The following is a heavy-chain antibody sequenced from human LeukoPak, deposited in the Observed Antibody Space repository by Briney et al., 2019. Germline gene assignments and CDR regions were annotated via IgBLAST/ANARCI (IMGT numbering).Heavy chain of an antibody. Sequence: GGSLRLSCAASGFTFSSYSMNWVRRAPGKGLEWVSAISGSGGSTYYADSVKGRFTISRDNSKNTLYLQMNSLRAEDTAVYYCAKTRRQWLVLKLACWFDPWGQGTLVTVSS. J-gene: IGHJ5*02. CDR1: GFTFSSYS. V-gene: IGHV3-23*01. D-gene: IGHD6-19*01. CDR2: ISGSGGST. CDR3: AKTRRQWLVLKLACWFDP.